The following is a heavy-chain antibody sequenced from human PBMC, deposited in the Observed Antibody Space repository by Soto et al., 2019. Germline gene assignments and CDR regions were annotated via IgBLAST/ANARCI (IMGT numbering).Heavy chain of an antibody. CDR1: GGSISTRSSH. Sequence: SETLSLTCTVSGGSISTRSSHWGWIRQPPGKGLEWIGSIYYIGSTYYNPSLESRVAISIDKSKNQFSLKLISLSAADSAVYYCGRLEGLATISYYFDYWGQGALVTVSS. CDR3: GRLEGLATISYYFDY. V-gene: IGHV4-39*01. CDR2: IYYIGST. J-gene: IGHJ4*02. D-gene: IGHD3-9*01.